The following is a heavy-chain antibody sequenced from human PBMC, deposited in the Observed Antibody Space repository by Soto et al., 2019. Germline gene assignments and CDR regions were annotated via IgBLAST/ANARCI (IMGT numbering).Heavy chain of an antibody. CDR3: ARDRRYSSSWYLDAFDI. D-gene: IGHD6-13*01. J-gene: IGHJ3*02. CDR1: GYTFTSYA. Sequence: ASVKVSCKASGYTFTSYAMHWVRQAPGQRLEWMGWINAGNANTKYSQKFQGRVTITRGTSASTAYMELSSLRSEDTAVYYCARDRRYSSSWYLDAFDIWGQGTMVTVSS. V-gene: IGHV1-3*01. CDR2: INAGNANT.